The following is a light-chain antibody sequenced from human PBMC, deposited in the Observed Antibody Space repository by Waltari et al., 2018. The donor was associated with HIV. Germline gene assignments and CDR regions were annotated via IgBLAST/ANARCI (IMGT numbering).Light chain of an antibody. CDR1: SSDVGGYNY. CDR2: DVS. V-gene: IGLV2-11*01. CDR3: CSYAGSYIYVV. Sequence: QSALTQPRSVSGSPGQSVTIPCTGTSSDVGGYNYVSWYPQPPGKAPKLMIYDVSKRPSGVPDRFSGSKSGNTASLTISGLQAEDEAYYYCCSYAGSYIYVVFGGGTKLTVL. J-gene: IGLJ2*01.